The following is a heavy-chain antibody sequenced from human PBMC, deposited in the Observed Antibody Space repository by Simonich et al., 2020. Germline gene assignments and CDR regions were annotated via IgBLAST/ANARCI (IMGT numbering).Heavy chain of an antibody. J-gene: IGHJ6*02. CDR1: GFTFSSYE. Sequence: EVQLVESGGGLVQPGGSLRLSCAASGFTFSSYEMNWVRQAPGKGLEWVSYISSSGSNIYYADSVKGRCNISRDNAKNSLELQMNSLRADDTAVYYCARDFRLQLVEIGTYYYYGMDVWGQGTTVTVSS. V-gene: IGHV3-48*03. CDR3: ARDFRLQLVEIGTYYYYGMDV. CDR2: ISSSGSNI. D-gene: IGHD6-6*01.